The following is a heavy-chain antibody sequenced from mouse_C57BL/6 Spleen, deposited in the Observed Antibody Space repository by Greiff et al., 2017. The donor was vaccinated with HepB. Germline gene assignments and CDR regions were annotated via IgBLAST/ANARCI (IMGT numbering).Heavy chain of an antibody. V-gene: IGHV5-16*01. J-gene: IGHJ2*01. CDR2: INYDGSST. Sequence: EVHLVESEGGLVQPGSSMKLSCTASGFTFSDYYMAWVRQVPEKGLEWVANINYDGSSTYYLDSLKSRFIISRDNAKNILYLQMSSLKSEDTATYYCARDGLRNYFDYWGQGTTLTVSS. CDR3: ARDGLRNYFDY. D-gene: IGHD1-1*01. CDR1: GFTFSDYY.